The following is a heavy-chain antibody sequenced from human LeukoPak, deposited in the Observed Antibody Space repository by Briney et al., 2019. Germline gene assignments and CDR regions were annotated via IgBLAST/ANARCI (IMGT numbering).Heavy chain of an antibody. Sequence: GGSLRLSCAASGFNFRDAAMTCVRQAPGKGLEWVSLISFSGDNSYYADSVKGRFTISRDNSKNTLSLQMNSLRVEDTAIYYCAKDIQLSTWGLGTMVTVSS. D-gene: IGHD5-24*01. CDR3: AKDIQLST. V-gene: IGHV3-23*01. J-gene: IGHJ3*01. CDR2: ISFSGDNS. CDR1: GFNFRDAA.